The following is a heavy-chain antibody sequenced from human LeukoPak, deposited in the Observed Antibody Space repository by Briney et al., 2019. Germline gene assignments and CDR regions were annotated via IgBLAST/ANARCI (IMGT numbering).Heavy chain of an antibody. CDR2: IDGSGVDT. J-gene: IGHJ4*02. CDR1: GFTFINHA. Sequence: VGSLRLSCAASGFTFINHAMSWVRQAPGMGLEWVSAIDGSGVDTYYADSVKGRFAISRENSKNTLYLQMNSLRAEDTALYYCAKDRAVAGMWYFDYWGQGTLVTVSS. D-gene: IGHD6-19*01. CDR3: AKDRAVAGMWYFDY. V-gene: IGHV3-23*01.